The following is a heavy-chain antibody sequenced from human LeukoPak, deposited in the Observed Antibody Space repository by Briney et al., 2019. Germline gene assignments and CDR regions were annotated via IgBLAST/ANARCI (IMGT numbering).Heavy chain of an antibody. V-gene: IGHV3-30*03. CDR1: GFTFSRHG. D-gene: IGHD3-3*01. J-gene: IGHJ4*02. Sequence: GGSLRLSCAPSGFTFSRHGMHWVRQAPGKGLEWVAIIPNDGSRKYYAHSVEGRFTISRDNSKNTLYLQMDSLRAEDTAVYYCARDRAWNYFDYWGQGTLVTVSS. CDR3: ARDRAWNYFDY. CDR2: IPNDGSRK.